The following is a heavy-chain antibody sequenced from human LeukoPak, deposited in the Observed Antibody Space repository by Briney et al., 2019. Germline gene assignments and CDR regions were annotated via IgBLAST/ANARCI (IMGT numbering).Heavy chain of an antibody. V-gene: IGHV4-61*02. CDR1: GGSINSGSYF. CDR3: ARCTSTSCYNFDY. CDR2: IYTTGTT. D-gene: IGHD2-2*02. J-gene: IGHJ4*02. Sequence: SETLSLTCTVSGGSINSGSYFWNWIRQSAGKGLEWIGPIYTTGTTNCNPSLKSRVTISLDTSKNQFSLNLNSVTAADTAVYYCARCTSTSCYNFDYWGQGTLVTVSS.